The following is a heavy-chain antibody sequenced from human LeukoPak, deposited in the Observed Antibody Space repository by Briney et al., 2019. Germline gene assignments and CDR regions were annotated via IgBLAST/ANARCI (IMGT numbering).Heavy chain of an antibody. D-gene: IGHD6-19*01. CDR2: IRSKAYGGTT. V-gene: IGHV3-49*03. CDR1: GFTFGDYA. Sequence: PGGSLRLSCTASGFTFGDYAMSWFRQAPGKGLEWVGFIRSKAYGGTTEYAASVKGRFTISRDDSKSIAYLQMNSLKTEDTAVYYCTRSEDLGIAVAVFDYWGQGTLVTVSS. CDR3: TRSEDLGIAVAVFDY. J-gene: IGHJ4*02.